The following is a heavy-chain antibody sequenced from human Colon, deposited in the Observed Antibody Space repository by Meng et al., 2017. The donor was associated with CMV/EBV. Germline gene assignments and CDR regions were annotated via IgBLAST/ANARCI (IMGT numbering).Heavy chain of an antibody. CDR1: GFTFSSYG. CDR2: IRSKANSYAT. J-gene: IGHJ3*02. CDR3: TRLVGAFDI. V-gene: IGHV3-73*01. Sequence: GESLKISCSASGFTFSSYGMHWVRQASGKGLEWVGRIRSKANSYATAYAASVKGRFTISRDDSKNTAYLQMNSLKTEDTAVYYCTRLVGAFDIWGQGTMVTVSS. D-gene: IGHD1-26*01.